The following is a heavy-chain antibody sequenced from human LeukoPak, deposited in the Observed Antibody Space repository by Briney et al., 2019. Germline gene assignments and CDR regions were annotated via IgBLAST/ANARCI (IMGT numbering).Heavy chain of an antibody. CDR2: IYYSGST. CDR1: GGSISSYY. J-gene: IGHJ4*02. Sequence: SETLSLTCTVSGGSISSYYWSCIRQPPGKGLEWIGYIYYSGSTNYNPSLKSRVTISVDTSKNQFSLKLSSVTAADTAVYYCARLGYSSGWYSQHFDYWGQGTLVTVSS. CDR3: ARLGYSSGWYSQHFDY. V-gene: IGHV4-59*08. D-gene: IGHD6-19*01.